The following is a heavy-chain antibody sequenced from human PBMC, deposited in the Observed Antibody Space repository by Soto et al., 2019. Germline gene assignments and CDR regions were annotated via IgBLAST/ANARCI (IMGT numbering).Heavy chain of an antibody. CDR1: GGTFSSYS. J-gene: IGHJ6*01. V-gene: IGHV1-69*01. D-gene: IGHD6-13*01. CDR3: ARRGQHRKASYYYDMDV. Sequence: QVQLVQSGAEVKKPGSSVKVSCKASGGTFSSYSISWVRQAPGQGLEWMGGSIPIFRTANYAQKFQGRVTITADESTSTVYMELSSLRSEDTAVYYCARRGQHRKASYYYDMDVWGQGTTVTVS. CDR2: SIPIFRTA.